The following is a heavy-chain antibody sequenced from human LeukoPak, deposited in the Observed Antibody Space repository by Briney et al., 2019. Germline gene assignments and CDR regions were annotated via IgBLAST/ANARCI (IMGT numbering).Heavy chain of an antibody. CDR2: ISWNSGSI. J-gene: IGHJ4*02. D-gene: IGHD2-2*01. CDR1: GFPFYDYA. CDR3: AKSASFLLHRFDY. Sequence: SLQPSFAASGFPFYDYAMHWGRPAPGKGLGWVSGISWNSGSIGYADSVKGRFTISRDNAKNSLYLQMNSLRAEDTALYYCAKSASFLLHRFDYWGQGTLVTVSS. V-gene: IGHV3-9*01.